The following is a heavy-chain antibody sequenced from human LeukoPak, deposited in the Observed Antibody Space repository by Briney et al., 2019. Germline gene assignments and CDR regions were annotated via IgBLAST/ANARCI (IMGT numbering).Heavy chain of an antibody. CDR2: MNPNSGNT. D-gene: IGHD3-10*01. Sequence: ASVKVSCKASGYTFTSYDINWVRQATGQGLEWMGWMNPNSGNTGYAQKFQGRVTMTRNTSISTAYMELSSPRSEDTAVYYCARGQPGGSGSYYRDVDYWGQGTLVTVSS. J-gene: IGHJ4*02. V-gene: IGHV1-8*01. CDR3: ARGQPGGSGSYYRDVDY. CDR1: GYTFTSYD.